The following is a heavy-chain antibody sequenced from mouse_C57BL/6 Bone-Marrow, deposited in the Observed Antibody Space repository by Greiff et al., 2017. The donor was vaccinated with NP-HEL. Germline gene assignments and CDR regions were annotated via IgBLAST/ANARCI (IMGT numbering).Heavy chain of an antibody. CDR3: DSRFAY. CDR2: IDPSDSYT. V-gene: IGHV1-69*01. J-gene: IGHJ3*01. Sequence: QVQLQQSGAELVMPGASVKLSCKASGYTFTSYWMHWVKQRPGQGLEWIGEIDPSDSYTNYNQKFKGKSTLTVDKSSSTAYMQLSSLTSEDSAVYYCDSRFAYWGQGTLVTVSA. CDR1: GYTFTSYW.